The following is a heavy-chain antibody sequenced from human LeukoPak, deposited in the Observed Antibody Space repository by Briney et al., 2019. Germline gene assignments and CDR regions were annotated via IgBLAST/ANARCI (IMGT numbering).Heavy chain of an antibody. D-gene: IGHD4-17*01. J-gene: IGHJ5*02. V-gene: IGHV4-4*07. CDR3: ATTTRYGDYVWFDP. Sequence: SETLSLTCTVSGGSISSYYWSWIRQPAGKGLEWVGRIYTSGSTNYNPSLKSRVTMSVDTSKNQFSLKLSSVTAADTAVYYCATTTRYGDYVWFDPWGQGTLVTVSS. CDR1: GGSISSYY. CDR2: IYTSGST.